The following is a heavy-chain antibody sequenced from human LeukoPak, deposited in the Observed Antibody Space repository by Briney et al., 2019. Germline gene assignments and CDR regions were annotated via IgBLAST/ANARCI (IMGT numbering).Heavy chain of an antibody. D-gene: IGHD5-24*01. J-gene: IGHJ3*02. V-gene: IGHV3-30*18. CDR2: ILNDGSNK. CDR1: GFTFSSYG. CDR3: AKDRRDGYNYASDI. Sequence: GGSLRLSCAASGFTFSSYGMHWVRQAPGKGLEWVAVILNDGSNKYYADSVKGRFTISRDNSKNTLYLQMNSLRAEDTAVYYCAKDRRDGYNYASDIWGQGTMVAVSS.